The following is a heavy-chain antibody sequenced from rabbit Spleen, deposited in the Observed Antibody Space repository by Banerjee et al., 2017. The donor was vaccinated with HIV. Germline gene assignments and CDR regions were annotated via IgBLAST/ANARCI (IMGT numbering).Heavy chain of an antibody. CDR2: IGTTSDDT. V-gene: IGHV1S45*01. D-gene: IGHD5-1*01. Sequence: QEQLEESGGGLVKPEGSLALTCKASGFDLSSSDYICWVRQAPGKGLEWIACIGTTSDDTYYASWAKGRFTISKTSSTTVTLQMTSLTAADTATYFCARGDYYLTYGSDLWGQGTLVTVS. CDR3: ARGDYYLTYGSDL. CDR1: GFDLSSSDY. J-gene: IGHJ4*01.